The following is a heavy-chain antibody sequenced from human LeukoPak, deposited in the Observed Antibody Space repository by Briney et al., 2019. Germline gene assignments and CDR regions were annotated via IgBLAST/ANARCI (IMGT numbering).Heavy chain of an antibody. CDR2: ISAYNGNT. J-gene: IGHJ4*02. D-gene: IGHD3-10*01. Sequence: ASVKVSCKASGYTFTTHGISWVRQAPGQGLEWMGWISAYNGNTNYAQKLQGRVTMTTDTSTSTAYMELRSLRSDDTAVYYCASAMVRGVIITDALGYWGQGTLVTVSS. CDR3: ASAMVRGVIITDALGY. V-gene: IGHV1-18*01. CDR1: GYTFTTHG.